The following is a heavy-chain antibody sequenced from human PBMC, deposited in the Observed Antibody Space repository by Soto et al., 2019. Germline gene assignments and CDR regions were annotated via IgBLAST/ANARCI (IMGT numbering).Heavy chain of an antibody. CDR3: ARGHDILTVWKFGF. J-gene: IGHJ4*02. V-gene: IGHV1-18*01. D-gene: IGHD3-9*01. Sequence: QAQLVQSGSEVKKPGASVKVSCKASGYSFTDFGVNWVRQAPGQGLEWLGWISAYNGNRVYAQSFEGRLTVTTDTIRDTSYLELTNLRSDDTAIYYCARGHDILTVWKFGFWGQGTLVTVSS. CDR1: GYSFTDFG. CDR2: ISAYNGNR.